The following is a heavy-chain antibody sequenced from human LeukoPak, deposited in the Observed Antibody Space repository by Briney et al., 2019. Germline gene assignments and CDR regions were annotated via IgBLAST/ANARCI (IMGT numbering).Heavy chain of an antibody. CDR2: FSWNSASV. V-gene: IGHV3-9*01. D-gene: IGHD6-13*01. Sequence: QPGRSLRLSCEASGFTFDDYGMHWVRQAPGKGLEWVSTFSWNSASVGYVDSVNGRFTISRDNAKKTLYLQMNSLRPEDTALYYCAKDYGYSSSWYDYWGQGTLVTVSS. CDR3: AKDYGYSSSWYDY. CDR1: GFTFDDYG. J-gene: IGHJ4*02.